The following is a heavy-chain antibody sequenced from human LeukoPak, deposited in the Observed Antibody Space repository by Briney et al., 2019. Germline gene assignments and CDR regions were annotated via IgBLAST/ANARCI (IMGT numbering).Heavy chain of an antibody. V-gene: IGHV1-69*13. CDR2: IIPIFGTA. D-gene: IGHD5-18*01. CDR1: GGTFISYA. CDR3: ARGLRNGYSYGYYLYFDY. J-gene: IGHJ4*02. Sequence: ASVKVSCKASGGTFISYAISWVRQAPGQGLEWMGGIIPIFGTANYAQKFQGRVTITADESTSTAYMELSSLRSEDTAVYYCARGLRNGYSYGYYLYFDYWGQGTLVTVSS.